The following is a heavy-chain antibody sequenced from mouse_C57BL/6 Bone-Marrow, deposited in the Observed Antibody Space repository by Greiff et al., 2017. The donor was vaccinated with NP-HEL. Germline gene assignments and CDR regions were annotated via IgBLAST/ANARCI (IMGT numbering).Heavy chain of an antibody. V-gene: IGHV2-9-1*01. CDR2: IWTGGGT. CDR3: ARVITTVVDYAMDY. J-gene: IGHJ4*01. Sequence: VMLVESGPGLVAPSQSLSITCTVSGFSLTSYAISWVRQPPGKGLEWLGVIWTGGGTNYNSALKSRLSISKDNSKSQVFLKMNSLQTDDTARYYCARVITTVVDYAMDYWGQGTSVTVSS. D-gene: IGHD1-1*01. CDR1: GFSLTSYA.